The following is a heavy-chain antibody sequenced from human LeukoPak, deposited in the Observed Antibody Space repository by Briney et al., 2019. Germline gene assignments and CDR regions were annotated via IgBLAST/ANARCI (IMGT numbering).Heavy chain of an antibody. D-gene: IGHD3-22*01. J-gene: IGHJ4*02. V-gene: IGHV4-61*02. CDR1: GGSISSGSYY. CDR2: IYTSGST. Sequence: SETLSLTCTVSGGSISSGSYYWSWIRQPGGKGLEWIGRIYTSGSTNYNPSLKSRVTISVDTSKNQFSLKLSSVTAADTAVYYCARSGHYYDSSGYYSYYFDYWGQGTLVTVSS. CDR3: ARSGHYYDSSGYYSYYFDY.